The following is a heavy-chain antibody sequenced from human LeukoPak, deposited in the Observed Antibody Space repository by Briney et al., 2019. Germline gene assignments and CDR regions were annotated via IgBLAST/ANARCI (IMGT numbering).Heavy chain of an antibody. CDR2: IYYSGST. J-gene: IGHJ6*03. Sequence: SETLSLTCAVYGGSFSSYYWSWIRQPPGKGLEWIGYIYYSGSTNYNPSLKSRVTISVDTSKNQFSLKLSSVTAADTAVYYCARAWGGNYYGSGSPPQYYYYYYMDVWGKGITVTVSS. CDR1: GGSFSSYY. V-gene: IGHV4-59*01. CDR3: ARAWGGNYYGSGSPPQYYYYYYMDV. D-gene: IGHD3-10*01.